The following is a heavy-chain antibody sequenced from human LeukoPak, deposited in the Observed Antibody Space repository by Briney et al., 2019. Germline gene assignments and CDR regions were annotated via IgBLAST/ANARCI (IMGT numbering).Heavy chain of an antibody. V-gene: IGHV4-34*01. CDR1: GGSFSGYY. D-gene: IGHD5-18*01. CDR2: INHSGST. Sequence: PSETLSLTCAVYGGSFSGYYWSWIRQPPGKGLEWIGEINHSGSTNYNPSLKSRVTISIDTSKNHFSLKLTSLTAADTAVYYCASPERYNYGYRLRFDYWGRGSLVTVSS. CDR3: ASPERYNYGYRLRFDY. J-gene: IGHJ4*02.